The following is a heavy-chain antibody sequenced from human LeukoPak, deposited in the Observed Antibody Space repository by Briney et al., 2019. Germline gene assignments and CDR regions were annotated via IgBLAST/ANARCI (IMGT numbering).Heavy chain of an antibody. CDR1: GGSISSYY. V-gene: IGHV4-59*01. D-gene: IGHD6-13*01. Sequence: WETLSLTCTVSGGSISSYYCSWIRQPPGKGLEWMGYIYYSGSTNYNPSLKSRVTISVDTSKNQFSLKLSSVTAADTAVYYCARDHFYRSSWYVFDYWGQRTLVTVSS. CDR3: ARDHFYRSSWYVFDY. J-gene: IGHJ4*02. CDR2: IYYSGST.